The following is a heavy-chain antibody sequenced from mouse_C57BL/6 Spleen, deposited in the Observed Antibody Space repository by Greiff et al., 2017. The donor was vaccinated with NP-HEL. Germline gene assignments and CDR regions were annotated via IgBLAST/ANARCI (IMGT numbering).Heavy chain of an antibody. CDR2: IDPVDSET. CDR3: ARGSREAMDY. CDR1: GYTFTSYW. J-gene: IGHJ4*01. Sequence: QVQLQQPGAELVRPGSSVKLSCKASGYTFTSYWLPWVTQRPIQGLEWFGNIDPVDSETHSNQKFKDKATLTVDKSSITAYMQLSSLTSEDSAVYYCARGSREAMDYWGQGTSVTVSS. V-gene: IGHV1-52*01.